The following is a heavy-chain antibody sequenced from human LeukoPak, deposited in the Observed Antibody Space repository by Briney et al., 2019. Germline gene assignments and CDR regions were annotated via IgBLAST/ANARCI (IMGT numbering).Heavy chain of an antibody. CDR2: ISYDGSNK. V-gene: IGHV3-30*04. J-gene: IGHJ4*02. Sequence: GGSLRLSCAASGFTFSSYAMHWVRQAPGKGLEWAAVISYDGSNKYYADSVKGRFTISRDNSKNTLYLQMNSLRAEDTAVYYCARDGFDYWGQGTLVTVSP. CDR3: ARDGFDY. CDR1: GFTFSSYA.